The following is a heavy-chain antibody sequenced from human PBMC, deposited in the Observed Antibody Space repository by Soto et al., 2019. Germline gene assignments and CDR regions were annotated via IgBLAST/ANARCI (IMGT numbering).Heavy chain of an antibody. D-gene: IGHD2-2*02. V-gene: IGHV6-1*01. Sequence: PSQTLSLTCAISGDSVSSNSAAWNWIRQSPSRGLEWLGRTYYRSKWYNDYAVSVKSRITINPDTSKNQFSLQLNSVTHEDTAVYYCARWAYCSSTSCYNVGMDVWGQGTTVTVSS. J-gene: IGHJ6*02. CDR3: ARWAYCSSTSCYNVGMDV. CDR2: TYYRSKWYN. CDR1: GDSVSSNSAA.